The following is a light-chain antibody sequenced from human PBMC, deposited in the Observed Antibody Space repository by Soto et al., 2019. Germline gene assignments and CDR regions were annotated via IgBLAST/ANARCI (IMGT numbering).Light chain of an antibody. J-gene: IGLJ1*01. CDR2: DVS. Sequence: QSVLTQPASVSGSPGQSITISCAGTSSDVGGYTYVSWYQQHPGKAPKLMIYDVSNRPSGVSNRFSCSKSGNTASLTISGLQAEDEADYYCTSYTSSSTPYVFGGGTKVTVL. CDR1: SSDVGGYTY. V-gene: IGLV2-14*01. CDR3: TSYTSSSTPYV.